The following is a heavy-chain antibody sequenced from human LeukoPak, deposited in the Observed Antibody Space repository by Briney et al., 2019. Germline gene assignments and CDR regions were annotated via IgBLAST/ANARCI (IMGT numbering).Heavy chain of an antibody. CDR3: VRVAATVFLDY. CDR1: GFTFSSYA. V-gene: IGHV3-64D*06. D-gene: IGHD2-15*01. CDR2: ISSNGGST. J-gene: IGHJ4*02. Sequence: GGSLRLSCSASGFTFSSYAMHWVRQAPGKGLEYVSAISSNGGSTYYADSVKGRFTISRDNPKNTLYLQMSSLRAEDTAVYYCVRVAATVFLDYWGQGTLVTVSS.